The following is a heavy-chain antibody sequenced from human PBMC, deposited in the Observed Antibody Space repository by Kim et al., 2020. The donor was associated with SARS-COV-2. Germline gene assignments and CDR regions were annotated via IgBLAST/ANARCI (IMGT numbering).Heavy chain of an antibody. D-gene: IGHD2-2*01. CDR1: GGTFSSYA. Sequence: SVKVSCKASGGTFSSYAISWVRQATGQGLEWMGGIIPIFGTANYAQKFQGRVTITADESTSTAYMELSSLRSEDTAVYYCARGQLLSEELYYYYVMVVWGQGTTFTVSS. J-gene: IGHJ6*01. CDR3: ARGQLLSEELYYYYVMVV. CDR2: IIPIFGTA. V-gene: IGHV1-69*13.